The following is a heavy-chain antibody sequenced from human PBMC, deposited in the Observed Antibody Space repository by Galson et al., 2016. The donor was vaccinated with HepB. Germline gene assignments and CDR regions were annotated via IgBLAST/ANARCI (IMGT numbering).Heavy chain of an antibody. D-gene: IGHD1-26*01. J-gene: IGHJ5*02. V-gene: IGHV3-48*02. CDR1: GFTFTSYS. CDR3: ARGRDMGDQSGNNRGSYT. Sequence: SLRLSCAASGFTFTSYSFNWVRQAPGKGLEWISYINIGSTIMYYADSVKGRFTISRDNAKNSLYLQMNSLRDEDTAVYYCARGRDMGDQSGNNRGSYTWGQGTLVTVSS. CDR2: INIGSTIM.